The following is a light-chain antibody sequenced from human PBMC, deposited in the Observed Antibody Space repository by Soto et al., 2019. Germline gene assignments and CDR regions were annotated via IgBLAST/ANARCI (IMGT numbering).Light chain of an antibody. CDR1: QGISSY. CDR2: AAS. Sequence: AIRMTQSPSSFSASTGDRVTITCRASQGISSYLAWYQQKPGKAPKLLLYAASTLQSGVPSRFSGSGSGTEFTLTISSLQPDDFATYYGQQYSSSSEWTFGQGTKVDIK. J-gene: IGKJ1*01. CDR3: QQYSSSSEWT. V-gene: IGKV1-8*01.